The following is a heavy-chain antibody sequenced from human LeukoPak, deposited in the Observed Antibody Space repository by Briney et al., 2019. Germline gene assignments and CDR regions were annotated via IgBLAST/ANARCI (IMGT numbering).Heavy chain of an antibody. CDR3: AREFGMGVILD. V-gene: IGHV3-21*01. CDR2: ISSSSNYI. J-gene: IGHJ4*02. D-gene: IGHD3-16*01. Sequence: PGGSLRLSCAASGFTFSSYGMHWVRQAPGKGLEWVSSISSSSNYIYYADSVKGRFTISRDNAKNSLYLQMNSLRAEDTALYYCAREFGMGVILDWGQGTLVTVSS. CDR1: GFTFSSYG.